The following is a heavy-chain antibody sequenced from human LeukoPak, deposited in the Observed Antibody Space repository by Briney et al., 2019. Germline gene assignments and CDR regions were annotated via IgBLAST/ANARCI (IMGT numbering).Heavy chain of an antibody. CDR2: INPDESDK. CDR1: GFTFGSDW. V-gene: IGHV3-7*05. D-gene: IGHD5-18*01. J-gene: IGHJ4*02. Sequence: GSLRLSCAASGFTFGSDWMTWVRQPPGRGLEWVATINPDESDKYYVDSVRGRFTISRDNAKNSLYLQMNSLTADDTAVYYCARPQRVPLWFNFGYWGQGTLVTVSA. CDR3: ARPQRVPLWFNFGY.